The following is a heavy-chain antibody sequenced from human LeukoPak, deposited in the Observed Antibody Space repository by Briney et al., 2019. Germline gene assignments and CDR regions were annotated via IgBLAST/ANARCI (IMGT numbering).Heavy chain of an antibody. Sequence: GASVKVSCKASGYTFTSYGISWVRQAPGQGLEWMGWISAYNGNTNYAQKLQGRVTLTTDTSTSTAYMELRSLRSDDTAVYYCASQTTVTTDDAFDIWGQGTMVTVSS. CDR1: GYTFTSYG. J-gene: IGHJ3*02. V-gene: IGHV1-18*01. CDR2: ISAYNGNT. CDR3: ASQTTVTTDDAFDI. D-gene: IGHD4-17*01.